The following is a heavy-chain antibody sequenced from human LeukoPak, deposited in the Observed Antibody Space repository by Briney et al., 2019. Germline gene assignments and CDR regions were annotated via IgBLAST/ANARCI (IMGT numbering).Heavy chain of an antibody. V-gene: IGHV4-59*01. CDR2: IYYSGST. D-gene: IGHD1-26*01. CDR3: ARSVGSERDFDY. CDR1: GGSISSYY. J-gene: IGHJ4*02. Sequence: PSETLSLTCTVSGGSISSYYWSWIRQPPGKGLEWIGYIYYSGSTNYNPSLKSRVTISVDTSKNQFSLKLSSVTAADTAVSYCARSVGSERDFDYWGQGTLVTVSS.